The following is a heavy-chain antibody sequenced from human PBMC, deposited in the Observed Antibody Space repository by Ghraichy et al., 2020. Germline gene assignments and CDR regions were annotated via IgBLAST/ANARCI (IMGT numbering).Heavy chain of an antibody. CDR2: ISGSGGST. CDR3: AKDPSRVATGFDY. CDR1: GFTFSSYA. J-gene: IGHJ4*02. V-gene: IGHV3-23*01. D-gene: IGHD5-12*01. Sequence: GESLNISCAASGFTFSSYAMSWVRQAPGKGLEWVSAISGSGGSTYYADSVKGRFTISRDNSKNTLYLQMNSLRAEDTAVYYCAKDPSRVATGFDYWGQGTLVTVSS.